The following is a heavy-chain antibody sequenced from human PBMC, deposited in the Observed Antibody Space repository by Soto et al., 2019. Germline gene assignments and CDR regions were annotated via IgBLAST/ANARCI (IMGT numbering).Heavy chain of an antibody. CDR1: GGTFSSYA. V-gene: IGHV1-69*05. Sequence: SVKVSCKASGGTFSSYAISWVRQAPGQGLEWMGGIIPIFGTANYAQKLQGRVTMTTDTSTSTAYMELRSLRSDDTAVYYCARDLSTLDYWGQGTLVTVSS. J-gene: IGHJ4*02. CDR2: IIPIFGTA. CDR3: ARDLSTLDY.